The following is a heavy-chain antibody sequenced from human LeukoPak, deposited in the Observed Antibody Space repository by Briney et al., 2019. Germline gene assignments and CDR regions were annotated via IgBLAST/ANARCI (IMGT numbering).Heavy chain of an antibody. J-gene: IGHJ4*02. D-gene: IGHD6-13*01. V-gene: IGHV1-69*04. CDR2: IIPIFGIA. CDR1: GYTFTSYG. CDR3: VLGSSPY. Sequence: ASVKVSCKASGYTFTSYGITWVRQAPGQGLEWMGRIIPIFGIANYAQKFQGRVTITADKSTSTAYMELSSLRSEDTAVYYCVLGSSPYWGQGTLVTVSS.